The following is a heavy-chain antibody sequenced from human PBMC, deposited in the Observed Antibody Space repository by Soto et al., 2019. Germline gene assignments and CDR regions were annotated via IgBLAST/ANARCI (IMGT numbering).Heavy chain of an antibody. CDR3: VRDGTKTLRDWFDP. Sequence: SETLSLTCTVSGASISGLYWSWIRKSAGKGLEWIGRIDATGTTDYNPSLKSRVMMSVDTSKKQFSLKLRSVTAADTAVYYCVRDGTKTLRDWFDPWGQGISVTVSS. D-gene: IGHD1-1*01. CDR1: GASISGLY. CDR2: IDATGTT. J-gene: IGHJ5*02. V-gene: IGHV4-4*07.